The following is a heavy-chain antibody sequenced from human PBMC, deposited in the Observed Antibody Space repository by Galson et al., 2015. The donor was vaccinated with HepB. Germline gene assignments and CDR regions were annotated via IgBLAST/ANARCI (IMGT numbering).Heavy chain of an antibody. CDR1: GFTFSSYG. CDR2: IWYDGSNK. CDR3: ARGGFDY. J-gene: IGHJ4*02. Sequence: SLRLSCAASGFTFSSYGMHWVRQAPGKGLEWVAVIWYDGSNKYYADSVKGRFTISRDNAKNSLYLQMNSLRAEDTAVYYCARGGFDYWGQGTLVTVSS. V-gene: IGHV3-33*01.